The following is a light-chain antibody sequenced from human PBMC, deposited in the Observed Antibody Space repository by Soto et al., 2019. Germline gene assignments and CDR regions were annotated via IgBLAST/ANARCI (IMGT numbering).Light chain of an antibody. V-gene: IGLV2-14*01. Sequence: QSALTQPASVSASPGQSNTISCTGTSSDVGDYNYVSWYQQHPGKTPKLMIYEVTNRPSGVSNRFSGSKSGNTASLTISGLQAEDEADYYCSSYTSSTTLVVVGGGTQLTV. J-gene: IGLJ3*02. CDR3: SSYTSSTTLVV. CDR1: SSDVGDYNY. CDR2: EVT.